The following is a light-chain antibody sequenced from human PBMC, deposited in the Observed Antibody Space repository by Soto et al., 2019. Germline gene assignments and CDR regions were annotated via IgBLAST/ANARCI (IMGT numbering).Light chain of an antibody. J-gene: IGLJ1*01. CDR3: CSYAGSFTYV. V-gene: IGLV2-23*01. CDR1: SSDVGSYNL. Sequence: QSVLTQPASVSGSPGQSITISCTGTSSDVGSYNLVSWYQQHPGKAPKLMICEGSKRPSGVSNRFSGSKSGNTASLTISGLQAEDEADYYCCSYAGSFTYVFGTGTKLTVL. CDR2: EGS.